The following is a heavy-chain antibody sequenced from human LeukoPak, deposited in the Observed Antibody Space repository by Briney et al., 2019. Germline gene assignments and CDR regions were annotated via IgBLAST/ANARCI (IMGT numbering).Heavy chain of an antibody. Sequence: PEGSLRLSCAASGFTFSSYWMSWVRQAPGKGLEWVANIKQDGSEKYYVDSVKGRFTISRDNAKNSLYLQMNSLRAEDTAVYYCARRAWAAAGLDAFDIWGQGTMVTVSS. D-gene: IGHD6-13*01. CDR3: ARRAWAAAGLDAFDI. J-gene: IGHJ3*02. CDR1: GFTFSSYW. V-gene: IGHV3-7*03. CDR2: IKQDGSEK.